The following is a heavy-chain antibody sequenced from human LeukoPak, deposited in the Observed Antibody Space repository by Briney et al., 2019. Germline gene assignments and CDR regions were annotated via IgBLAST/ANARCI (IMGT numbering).Heavy chain of an antibody. CDR1: GFTFSDYS. Sequence: GGSLRLSCAASGFTFSDYSMNWVRQAPGKGLEWVSSISSSSSYIYYADSVKGRFTISRDNAKNSLYLQMNSLRAEDTAVYYCAREGMIRGVIGSDYWGQGTLVTVSS. CDR2: ISSSSSYI. CDR3: AREGMIRGVIGSDY. J-gene: IGHJ4*02. D-gene: IGHD3-10*01. V-gene: IGHV3-21*01.